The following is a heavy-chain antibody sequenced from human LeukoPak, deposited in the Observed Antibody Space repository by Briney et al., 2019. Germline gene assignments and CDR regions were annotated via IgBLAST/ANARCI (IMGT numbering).Heavy chain of an antibody. Sequence: ASVKVSCKASGYTFTGYYMHWVRQAPGQGLEWMGWINPNSGGTNYAQKFQGRVTMTRDTSISTAYMELSGLRSDDTAVYYCARDGLYCGGDCYWSSGDAFDIWGQGTMVTVSS. D-gene: IGHD2-21*02. J-gene: IGHJ3*02. CDR3: ARDGLYCGGDCYWSSGDAFDI. CDR1: GYTFTGYY. V-gene: IGHV1-2*02. CDR2: INPNSGGT.